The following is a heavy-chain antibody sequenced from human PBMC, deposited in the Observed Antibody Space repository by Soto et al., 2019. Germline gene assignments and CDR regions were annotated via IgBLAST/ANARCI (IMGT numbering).Heavy chain of an antibody. Sequence: ASETLSLTCTVSGGSIGSGGYYWSWIRQHPGKGLEWIGYIYYSGITYYNPSLKSRVTISVDTSKNQFSLKLSSVTAADTAVYYCARSPGYYFGCWGQGTLVTGSS. V-gene: IGHV4-31*03. CDR3: ARSPGYYFGC. CDR1: GGSIGSGGYY. CDR2: IYYSGIT. J-gene: IGHJ4*02.